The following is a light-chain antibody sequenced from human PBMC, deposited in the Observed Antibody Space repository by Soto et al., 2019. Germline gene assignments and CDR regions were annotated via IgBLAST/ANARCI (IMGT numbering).Light chain of an antibody. CDR2: DVT. V-gene: IGLV2-14*03. CDR3: TSYTGSTTPFV. J-gene: IGLJ1*01. CDR1: SSDVGGYNY. Sequence: QSVLTQPASVSGSPGQSITISCTGTSSDVGGYNYVSWYQHHPDKAPKLVIYDVTNRPSGVSYRFSGSKSGNTASLTISGLQAEDEADYYCTSYTGSTTPFVFGTGTKVTVL.